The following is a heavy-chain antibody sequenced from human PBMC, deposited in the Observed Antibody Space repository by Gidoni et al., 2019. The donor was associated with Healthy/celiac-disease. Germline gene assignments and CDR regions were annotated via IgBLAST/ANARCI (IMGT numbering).Heavy chain of an antibody. CDR1: GFTFSNAW. V-gene: IGHV3-15*01. CDR3: TTLAYGDYGPGDAFDI. J-gene: IGHJ3*02. D-gene: IGHD4-17*01. CDR2: IKSKTDGGTT. Sequence: EVQLVESGGGLVKPGGSLRPSCAASGFTFSNAWMSWVRQAPGKGLEWVGRIKSKTDGGTTDYAAPVKGRFTISRDDSKNTLYLQMNSLKTEDTAVYYCTTLAYGDYGPGDAFDIWGQGTMVTVSS.